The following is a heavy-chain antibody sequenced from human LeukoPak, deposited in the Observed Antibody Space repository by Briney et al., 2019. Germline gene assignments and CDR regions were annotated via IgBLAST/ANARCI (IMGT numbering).Heavy chain of an antibody. D-gene: IGHD3-10*01. CDR1: GFTVSSNY. V-gene: IGHV3-53*01. Sequence: PGGSLRLSCAASGFTVSSNYMSWVRQAPGKGLEWVSVIYSGGSTYYADSVKGRFTISRDNAKNSLYLQMNSLRAEDTALYYCARLAVRGVIRRSYYYNMDVWGKGTTVTVSS. J-gene: IGHJ6*03. CDR2: IYSGGST. CDR3: ARLAVRGVIRRSYYYNMDV.